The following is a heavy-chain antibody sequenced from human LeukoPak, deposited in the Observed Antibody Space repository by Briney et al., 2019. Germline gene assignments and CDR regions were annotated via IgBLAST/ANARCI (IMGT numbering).Heavy chain of an antibody. V-gene: IGHV1-24*01. CDR1: GYTLTELY. Sequence: GASVKVSCKVSGYTLTELYMHWVRQAPGKGLEWRGGFDPEDGETIYAQKFQARVTMTEDTSTDTAYMELSSLRSEDTAVYYCARRVAYYGSGSYYFDYWGQGTLVTVSS. CDR3: ARRVAYYGSGSYYFDY. J-gene: IGHJ4*02. CDR2: FDPEDGET. D-gene: IGHD3-10*01.